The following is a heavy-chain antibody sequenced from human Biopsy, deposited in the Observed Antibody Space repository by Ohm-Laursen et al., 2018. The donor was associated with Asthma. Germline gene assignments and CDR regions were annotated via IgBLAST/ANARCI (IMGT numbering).Heavy chain of an antibody. CDR3: ASYEVVTAILPMDV. Sequence: SLRLSCAASGFTFSNYAMTWVRQAPGKGLEWVSAISGGGGGTKYADSVKGRFTISRDNSKNTLSLQMDSLRAEDTAVYYCASYEVVTAILPMDVWGQGTTVTVSS. V-gene: IGHV3-23*01. CDR1: GFTFSNYA. J-gene: IGHJ6*02. D-gene: IGHD2-21*02. CDR2: ISGGGGGT.